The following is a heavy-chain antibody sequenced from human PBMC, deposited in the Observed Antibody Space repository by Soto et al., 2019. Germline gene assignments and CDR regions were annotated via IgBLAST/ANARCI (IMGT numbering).Heavy chain of an antibody. CDR3: AKVRYSYGQRRWYYYGMDV. Sequence: PGGSLRLSCAASGFTFSSYAMSWVRQAPGKGLEWVSAISGSGGSTYYADSVKGRFTISRDNSKNTLYLQMNSLRAEDTAVYYCAKVRYSYGQRRWYYYGMDVWGQGTTVTVSS. CDR1: GFTFSSYA. D-gene: IGHD5-18*01. CDR2: ISGSGGST. V-gene: IGHV3-23*01. J-gene: IGHJ6*02.